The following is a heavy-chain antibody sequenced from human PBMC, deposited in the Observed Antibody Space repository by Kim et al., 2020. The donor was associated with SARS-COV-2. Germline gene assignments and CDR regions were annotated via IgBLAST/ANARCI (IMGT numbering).Heavy chain of an antibody. J-gene: IGHJ6*02. CDR2: ISSSSSYI. Sequence: GGSLRLSCAASGFTFSSYSMNWVRQAPGKGLEWVSSISSSSSYIYYADSVKGRFTISRDNAKNSLYLQMNSLRAEDTALYYCARDSRGGAAAWGGEVWSRYGMDVWGQGTTVTVSS. CDR3: ARDSRGGAAAWGGEVWSRYGMDV. CDR1: GFTFSSYS. D-gene: IGHD6-13*01. V-gene: IGHV3-21*01.